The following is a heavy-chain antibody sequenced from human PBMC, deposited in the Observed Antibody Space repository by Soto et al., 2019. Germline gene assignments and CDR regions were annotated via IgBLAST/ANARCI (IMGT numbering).Heavy chain of an antibody. J-gene: IGHJ6*03. CDR1: GFTFSNYA. CDR3: AKAERYCRSNRCYYYYYMDV. V-gene: IGHV3-23*01. Sequence: PGGSLRLSCAASGFTFSNYAMSWVRQAPGKGLEWVSGISDSGGSADYADSVKGRFTISRDNSKNTVYLQMKSLRAEDTAVYYCAKAERYCRSNRCYYYYYMDVWGAGTTVTVSS. CDR2: ISDSGGSA. D-gene: IGHD2-2*01.